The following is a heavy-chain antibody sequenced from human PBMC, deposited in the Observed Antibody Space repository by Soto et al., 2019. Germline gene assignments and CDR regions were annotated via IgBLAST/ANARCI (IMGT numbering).Heavy chain of an antibody. V-gene: IGHV3-74*01. Sequence: EVQLVESGGDLVQPGGPLRLSCAASGFTFSSYWMHWVRQDPEKGLVWVSRINGDGISTSYADSVKGRFTISRDNAKDTLYLHMNSLGAEDTAVYYCARISQGTYCRGGNCYSDYWGQGTLVTVSS. D-gene: IGHD2-15*01. CDR2: INGDGIST. J-gene: IGHJ4*02. CDR1: GFTFSSYW. CDR3: ARISQGTYCRGGNCYSDY.